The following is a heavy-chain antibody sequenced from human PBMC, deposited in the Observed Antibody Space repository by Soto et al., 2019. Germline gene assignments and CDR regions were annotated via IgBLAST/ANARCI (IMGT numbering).Heavy chain of an antibody. CDR1: GGSISSSNYY. V-gene: IGHV4-39*01. Sequence: SETLSLTCTVSGGSISSSNYYWGWIHQPPGKGLEWIGSVYYSGSTSYNSSLKSRVTISVDTSKNQFSLRLSSVTAADTAVYYCASPTLGAFDIWGQGTMVTVSS. D-gene: IGHD3-16*01. CDR3: ASPTLGAFDI. CDR2: VYYSGST. J-gene: IGHJ3*02.